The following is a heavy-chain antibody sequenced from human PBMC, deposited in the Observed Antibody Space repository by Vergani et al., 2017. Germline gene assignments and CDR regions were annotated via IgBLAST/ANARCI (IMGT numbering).Heavy chain of an antibody. D-gene: IGHD5-12*01. V-gene: IGHV3-23*01. Sequence: EVQLLESGGDLVQPGGSLRLSCAASGFTFNHYAMNWVRQAPGKGLEWVSGISGSGGSTYYAGSVKGRFTISWDSSKNTLYLQMNSLSAGDTAVYYCAKANPLNSGYDYLYYYHAMDGWAQGNTVTVS. J-gene: IGHJ6*02. CDR3: AKANPLNSGYDYLYYYHAMDG. CDR2: ISGSGGST. CDR1: GFTFNHYA.